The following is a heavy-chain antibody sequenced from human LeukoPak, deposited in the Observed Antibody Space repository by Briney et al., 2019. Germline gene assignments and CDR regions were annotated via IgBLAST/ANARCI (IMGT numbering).Heavy chain of an antibody. CDR2: INPNSGGT. CDR3: ARGALGYYYYYGMDV. J-gene: IGHJ6*04. V-gene: IGHV1-2*04. Sequence: ASVKVSCKASGYTFTGYYMHWVRQAPGQGLEWMRWINPNSGGTNYAQKFQGWVTMTRDTSISTAYMELSRLRSDDTAVYYCARGALGYYYYYGMDVWGKGTTVTVSS. CDR1: GYTFTGYY.